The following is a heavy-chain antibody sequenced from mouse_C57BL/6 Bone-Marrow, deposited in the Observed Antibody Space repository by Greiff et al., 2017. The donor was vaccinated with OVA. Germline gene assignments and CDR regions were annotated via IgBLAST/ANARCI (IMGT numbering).Heavy chain of an antibody. CDR3: TGYSNYWAMDY. CDR2: IRNKANNHAT. Sequence: EVHLVESGGGLVQPGGSMKLSCAASGFTFSDAWMDWVRQSPEKGLEWVAEIRNKANNHATYSAESVKVRFTISRDDSQSSVYLQMNSLRAEDTGIYYCTGYSNYWAMDYWGQGTSVTVSS. CDR1: GFTFSDAW. D-gene: IGHD2-5*01. V-gene: IGHV6-6*01. J-gene: IGHJ4*01.